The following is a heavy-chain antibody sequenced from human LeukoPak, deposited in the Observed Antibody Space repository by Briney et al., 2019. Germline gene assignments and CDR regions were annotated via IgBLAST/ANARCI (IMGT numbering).Heavy chain of an antibody. CDR2: MSSGSRYI. D-gene: IGHD3-3*01. CDR3: TRDRPSGASRVFVVQ. CDR1: GFTFSSYA. Sequence: PGGSLRLSCAASGFTFSSYAMTWVRQAPGKGLEWVSSMSSGSRYIYYADSVRGRFTISRDNAKNSLYLLMNSLRAEDTAVYYCTRDRPSGASRVFVVQWGQGPLVSVS. V-gene: IGHV3-21*01. J-gene: IGHJ4*02.